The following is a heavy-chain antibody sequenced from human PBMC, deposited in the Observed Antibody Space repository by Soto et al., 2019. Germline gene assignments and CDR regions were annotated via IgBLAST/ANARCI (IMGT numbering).Heavy chain of an antibody. D-gene: IGHD3-22*01. CDR3: ARDGDYDSP. CDR2: IIPILGIA. CDR1: GGTFSSYT. Sequence: QVQLVQSGAEVKKPGSSVKVSCKASGGTFSSYTISWVRQAPGQGLEWMGRIIPILGIANYAQKFQGRVTXXADKSTSTAYMELSSLRSEDTAVYYCARDGDYDSPWGQGTLVTVSS. V-gene: IGHV1-69*08. J-gene: IGHJ5*02.